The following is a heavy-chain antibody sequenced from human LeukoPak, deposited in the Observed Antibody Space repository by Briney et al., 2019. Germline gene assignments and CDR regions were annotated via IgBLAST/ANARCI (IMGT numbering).Heavy chain of an antibody. CDR3: ARDDSGYYKRYFDY. Sequence: GGSLRLSCAASGFTFSSYAMSWVRQAPGKGLEWVSAISGSGGSTYYADSVKGRFTISRDNPKNTLYLQMNSLRAEDTAVYYCARDDSGYYKRYFDYWGQGTLVTVSS. V-gene: IGHV3-23*01. CDR2: ISGSGGST. CDR1: GFTFSSYA. D-gene: IGHD3-3*01. J-gene: IGHJ4*02.